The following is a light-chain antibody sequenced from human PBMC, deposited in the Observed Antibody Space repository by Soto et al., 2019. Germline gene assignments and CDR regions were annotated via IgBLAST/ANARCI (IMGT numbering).Light chain of an antibody. J-gene: IGKJ1*01. CDR2: AAS. V-gene: IGKV1-39*01. Sequence: DIQMTQSPSSLSASVEDRVIITCRASQSISNHLNWYQQKPGKAPKYLIQAASSLQGGVPSTFSGSGSGTDFTLTINTLHPEDFATYYCLQVYSFPRTFGQGTKV. CDR3: LQVYSFPRT. CDR1: QSISNH.